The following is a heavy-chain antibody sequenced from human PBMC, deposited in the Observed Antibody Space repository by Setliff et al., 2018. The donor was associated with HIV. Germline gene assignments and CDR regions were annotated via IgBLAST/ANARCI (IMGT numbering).Heavy chain of an antibody. J-gene: IGHJ5*02. CDR3: ARRIDNSGSFPDKNWFDT. Sequence: SETLSLTCTVSGGSISSYCWNWIRQSPGRGLEGIGFIFSSGSTKYNPSLQSRVTMSIDTSKNQFSLKLTSVTAADTAVYYCARRIDNSGSFPDKNWFDTLGQGSLVTVSS. D-gene: IGHD3-10*01. V-gene: IGHV4-4*09. CDR1: GGSISSYC. CDR2: IFSSGST.